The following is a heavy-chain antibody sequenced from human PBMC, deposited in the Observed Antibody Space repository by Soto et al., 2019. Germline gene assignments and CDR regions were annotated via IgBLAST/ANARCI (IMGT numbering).Heavy chain of an antibody. V-gene: IGHV4-31*03. CDR3: AREDINESFFDY. CDR2: IYYTGHT. CDR1: GGYISSGGDY. Sequence: SETLSLTCSVSGGYISSGGDYWSWIRQHPGKGLEWIGFIYYTGHTKYNAALKSRASISADMSENQFSLTLTSVTAADTAVYYCAREDINESFFDYWGPGTLVTVSS. D-gene: IGHD2-8*01. J-gene: IGHJ4*02.